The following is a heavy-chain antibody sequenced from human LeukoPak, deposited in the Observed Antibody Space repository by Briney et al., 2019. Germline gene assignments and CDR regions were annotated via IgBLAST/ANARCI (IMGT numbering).Heavy chain of an antibody. CDR2: IYNSATS. V-gene: IGHV4-59*08. J-gene: IGHJ4*02. CDR3: ARHEPPGARRHLDY. Sequence: SETLSLTCTVFGDSVTGYFLNWVRQPPGKGLEWVGYIYNSATSNYNPSLKSRVTISVDTSKNQFSLKLSSVTAADTAVYYCARHEPPGARRHLDYWGQGTLVTVSS. D-gene: IGHD1-14*01. CDR1: GDSVTGYF.